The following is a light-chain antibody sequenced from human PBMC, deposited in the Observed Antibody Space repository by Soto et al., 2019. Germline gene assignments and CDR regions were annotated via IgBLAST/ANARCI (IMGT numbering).Light chain of an antibody. V-gene: IGKV1-5*01. J-gene: IGKJ4*01. CDR1: QSISSW. CDR3: QHYNSYSLT. Sequence: DITMTQSPSTLSASVLDRVTIXWRTSQSISSWLAWYQHKPGKAPKLLIYDVSSLESGLPSRFSGSGSGTEFILTISSLQPDDFATYYCQHYNSYSLTFGGGTKVDIK. CDR2: DVS.